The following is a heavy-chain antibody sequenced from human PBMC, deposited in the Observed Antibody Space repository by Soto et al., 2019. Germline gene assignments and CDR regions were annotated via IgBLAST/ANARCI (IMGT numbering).Heavy chain of an antibody. V-gene: IGHV1-69*02. CDR3: ARTTGALVPAPS. CDR2: IIPPLEKT. J-gene: IGHJ5*02. CDR1: GGSFSSYT. Sequence: QVQLVQSGAEVKRPGSSVHVSCKASGGSFSSYTVSWVRQAPGQGLDWMGRIIPPLEKTNYAQKFPGRLPITADRSTRTVCMELSSLRFEDAAVYYCARTTGALVPAPSWGLGTLVTVSS. D-gene: IGHD1-1*01.